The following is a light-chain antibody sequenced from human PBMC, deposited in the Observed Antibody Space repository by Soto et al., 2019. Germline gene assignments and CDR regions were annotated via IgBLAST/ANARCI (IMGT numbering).Light chain of an antibody. CDR3: QQYGFSFRA. J-gene: IGKJ1*01. CDR2: GAS. Sequence: EILLTQSPGTLSLSPGERATLSCRASQSVSSTYLSWYQLKPGQAPRLLIYGASTRATGIPDRFSGSGSGTDFTLPISRLEPEDFAVYYCQQYGFSFRAFGQGTKV. V-gene: IGKV3-20*01. CDR1: QSVSSTY.